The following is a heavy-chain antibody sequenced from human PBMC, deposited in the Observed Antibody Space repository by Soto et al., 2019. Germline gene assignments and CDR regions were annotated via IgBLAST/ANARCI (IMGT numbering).Heavy chain of an antibody. J-gene: IGHJ4*02. Sequence: PSETLSLTCTVSGGSINSSYCCWIRQPEGKGLELIGSSYSSGSTNYNPPLKSRVTMSVVTSKNQLSLKLSSVTAADTAVYYCARGVGATSWYFDYWGQGTLVTVSS. V-gene: IGHV4-4*07. CDR2: SYSSGST. D-gene: IGHD1-26*01. CDR1: GGSINSSY. CDR3: ARGVGATSWYFDY.